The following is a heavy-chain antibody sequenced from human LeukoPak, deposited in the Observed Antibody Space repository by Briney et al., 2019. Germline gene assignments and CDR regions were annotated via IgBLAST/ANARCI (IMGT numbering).Heavy chain of an antibody. J-gene: IGHJ4*02. CDR2: INPNGGTA. CDR1: GYRFTDYY. Sequence: GASVKVSCKASGYRFTDYYVHWVRQAPGQGLEWMAWINPNGGTANYAQKFQGRVTMTRDTSITTAYMELSSLRSDDTAVYYCARTSDYYNYYFDYWGQGTLVTVSS. V-gene: IGHV1-2*02. CDR3: ARTSDYYNYYFDY. D-gene: IGHD4-11*01.